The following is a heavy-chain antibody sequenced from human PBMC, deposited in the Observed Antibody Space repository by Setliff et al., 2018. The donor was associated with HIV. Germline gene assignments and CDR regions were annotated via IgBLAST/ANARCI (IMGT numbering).Heavy chain of an antibody. CDR3: ARRSDWFDP. J-gene: IGHJ5*02. CDR1: GVSISDHY. V-gene: IGHV4-4*09. CDR2: IYTSGST. Sequence: SETLSLTCFVSGVSISDHYWGWIRQPPGKGLEWIGYIYTSGSTNYNPSLKSRVTISLDTSKNQFSLKLASVTAADTAVYFCARRSDWFDPWGQGTLVTVSS.